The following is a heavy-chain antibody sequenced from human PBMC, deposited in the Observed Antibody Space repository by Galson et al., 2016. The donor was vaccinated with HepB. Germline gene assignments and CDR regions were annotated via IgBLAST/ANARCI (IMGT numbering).Heavy chain of an antibody. V-gene: IGHV3-23*01. CDR1: GFIFSSYG. D-gene: IGHD3-10*01. Sequence: SLRLSCAASGFIFSSYGMNWVRQAPGKGLEWVATISPSGSRTHYADSVKGRFTTSRDNSNNTPYLQRNNLRSGDTAVYYCAKDPVILRGVNFHFIRTWGQGILVIVSS. CDR2: ISPSGSRT. CDR3: AKDPVILRGVNFHFIRT. J-gene: IGHJ4*02.